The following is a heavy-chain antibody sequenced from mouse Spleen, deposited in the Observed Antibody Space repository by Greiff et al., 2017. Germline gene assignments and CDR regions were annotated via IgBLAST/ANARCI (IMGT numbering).Heavy chain of an antibody. V-gene: IGHV1-42*01. Sequence: VQLKQSGPELVKPGASVKISCKASGYSFTGYYMNWVKQSPEKSLEWIGEINPSTGGTTYNQKFKAKATLTVDKSSSTAYMQLKSLTSEDSAVYYCARSYYYGSTLYAMDYWGQGTSVTVSS. CDR1: GYSFTGYY. J-gene: IGHJ4*01. CDR3: ARSYYYGSTLYAMDY. CDR2: INPSTGGT. D-gene: IGHD1-1*01.